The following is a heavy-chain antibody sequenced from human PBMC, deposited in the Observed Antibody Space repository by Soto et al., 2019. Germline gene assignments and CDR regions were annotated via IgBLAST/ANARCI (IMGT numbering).Heavy chain of an antibody. J-gene: IGHJ4*02. CDR2: IYYSGST. Sequence: SETLSLTCTVSGGSISSYYWSWIRQPPGKGLEWIGYIYYSGSTNYNPSLKSRVTISVDTSKNQFSLKLSSVTAADTAVYYCARARDSYSSGWYYFDYWGQGTLVTGSS. CDR1: GGSISSYY. V-gene: IGHV4-59*01. D-gene: IGHD6-19*01. CDR3: ARARDSYSSGWYYFDY.